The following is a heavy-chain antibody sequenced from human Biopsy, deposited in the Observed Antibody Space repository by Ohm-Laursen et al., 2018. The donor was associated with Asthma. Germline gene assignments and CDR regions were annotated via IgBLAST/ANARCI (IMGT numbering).Heavy chain of an antibody. CDR3: ARTYYDFLTGQVNDAFAL. J-gene: IGHJ3*01. CDR1: GYTFIHFA. D-gene: IGHD3-9*01. CDR2: INAGDDNT. Sequence: SVKVSCNASGYTFIHFAIHWVRQAPGQRLEWMGWINAGDDNTKYSQKFQGRVTITRDTSASTAYMDLRSLRSEDTAMYYCARTYYDFLTGQVNDAFALWGQGTMVTVSS. V-gene: IGHV1-3*01.